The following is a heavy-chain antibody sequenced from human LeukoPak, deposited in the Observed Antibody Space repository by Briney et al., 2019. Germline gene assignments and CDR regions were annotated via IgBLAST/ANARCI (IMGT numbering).Heavy chain of an antibody. CDR3: ARARFYCSGGSCYIDVIDY. CDR1: GYSISSGYY. D-gene: IGHD2-15*01. J-gene: IGHJ4*02. Sequence: SETLSLTCTVSGYSISSGYYWGWIRQPPGKGLEWIGSIYHSGSTYYNPSLKSRVTISVDTSKNQFSLKLSSVTAADTAVYYCARARFYCSGGSCYIDVIDYWGQGTLVTVSS. CDR2: IYHSGST. V-gene: IGHV4-38-2*02.